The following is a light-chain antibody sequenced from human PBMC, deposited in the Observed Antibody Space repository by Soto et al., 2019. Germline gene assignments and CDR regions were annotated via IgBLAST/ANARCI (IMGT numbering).Light chain of an antibody. J-gene: IGLJ3*02. Sequence: QSALTQPASVSGSPGQSITISCTGTSNDVGGYNYVSWYQQHPGKAPQLIIHEVSNRPSGVSHRCSGSKSGDTASLTISWLQAEDGADYYCSSYTAGSTWVFGGGTKLTVL. V-gene: IGLV2-14*01. CDR2: EVS. CDR3: SSYTAGSTWV. CDR1: SNDVGGYNY.